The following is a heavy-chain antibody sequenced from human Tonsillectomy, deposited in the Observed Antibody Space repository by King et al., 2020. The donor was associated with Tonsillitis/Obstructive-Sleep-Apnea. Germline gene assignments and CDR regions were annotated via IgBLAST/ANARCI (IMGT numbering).Heavy chain of an antibody. CDR2: ISWNSGNI. D-gene: IGHD2-15*01. V-gene: IGHV3-9*01. J-gene: IGHJ6*03. Sequence: VQLVESGGGLVQPGRSLRLSCVASGFSFDEYAMHWVRQVPGKGLEWVSGISWNSGNIGYADSVKGRFTVSRDNAKKSLYLQMNSLRAEDTALYYCAKGLSLLYFYYMDVWGNGTTVTVSS. CDR1: GFSFDEYA. CDR3: AKGLSLLYFYYMDV.